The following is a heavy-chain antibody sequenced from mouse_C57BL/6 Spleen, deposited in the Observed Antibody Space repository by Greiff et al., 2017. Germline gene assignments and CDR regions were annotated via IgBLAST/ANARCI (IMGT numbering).Heavy chain of an antibody. CDR3: TRGVIYYYGHWYFDV. D-gene: IGHD1-1*01. CDR1: GYTFTDYE. CDR2: IDPETGGT. V-gene: IGHV1-15*01. Sequence: QVQLQQSGAELVRPGASVTLSCKASGYTFTDYEMHWVKQTPVHGLEWIGAIDPETGGTAYNQKFKGKAILTADKSSSTAYMELRSLTSEDSAVYYRTRGVIYYYGHWYFDVWGTGTTVTVSS. J-gene: IGHJ1*03.